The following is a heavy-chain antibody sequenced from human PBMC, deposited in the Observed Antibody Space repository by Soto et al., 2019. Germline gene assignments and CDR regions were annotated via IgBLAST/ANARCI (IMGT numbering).Heavy chain of an antibody. CDR2: ISWSSGNI. D-gene: IGHD6-13*01. Sequence: EVQLVESGGGVVQPGRSLRLSCTGSGFTFDDYAMYWVRQRPGAGLEWVAGISWSSGNIAHADSVKGRFTVSRDNDMSSLYLQMNSLRVEDTAMYYGARGGSGALTAAAGRTNWFDPWGQGTLVIVSS. V-gene: IGHV3-9*01. CDR3: ARGGSGALTAAAGRTNWFDP. J-gene: IGHJ5*02. CDR1: GFTFDDYA.